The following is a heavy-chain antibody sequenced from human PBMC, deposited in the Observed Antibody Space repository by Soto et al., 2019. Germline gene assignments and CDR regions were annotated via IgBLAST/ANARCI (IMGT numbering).Heavy chain of an antibody. V-gene: IGHV3-7*05. Sequence: PGGSLRLSCETSGFTFSDYWMSWVRRAPGKGLEWVANVKPDGTQKFYVDSVRGRFSIFRDNTKKSLFLQMNSLTAEDTGIYYCARDSQRSNWYAHWGKGAQVTAPQ. J-gene: IGHJ5*02. D-gene: IGHD6-25*01. CDR1: GFTFSDYW. CDR2: VKPDGTQK. CDR3: ARDSQRSNWYAH.